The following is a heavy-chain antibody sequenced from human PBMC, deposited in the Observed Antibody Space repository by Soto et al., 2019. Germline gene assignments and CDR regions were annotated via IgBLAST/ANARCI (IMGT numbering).Heavy chain of an antibody. V-gene: IGHV3-30-3*01. J-gene: IGHJ4*02. CDR1: GFTFSSYA. CDR3: ARDYDIFAY. Sequence: GGSLRLSCAASGFTFSSYAMHWVRQAPGKGLEWVAVISYDGSNKYYADSVKGRFTISRENAKNSLYLEMDSLRAEETAVYYCARDYDIFAYWGQGTLVTVSS. CDR2: ISYDGSNK. D-gene: IGHD3-9*01.